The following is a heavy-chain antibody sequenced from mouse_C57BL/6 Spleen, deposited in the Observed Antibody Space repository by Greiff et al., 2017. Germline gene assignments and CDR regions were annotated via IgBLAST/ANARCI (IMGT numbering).Heavy chain of an antibody. Sequence: QVQLQQPGAELVKPGASVKLSCTASGYTFTSYWMQWVKQRPGQGLEWIGEIDPSDSYTNYNQKFKGKATLTVDTSSSTAYMQLSSLTSEDSAVYYCARTHYYGSSWYAMDYWGQGTSVTVSS. V-gene: IGHV1-50*01. CDR3: ARTHYYGSSWYAMDY. CDR2: IDPSDSYT. CDR1: GYTFTSYW. D-gene: IGHD1-1*01. J-gene: IGHJ4*01.